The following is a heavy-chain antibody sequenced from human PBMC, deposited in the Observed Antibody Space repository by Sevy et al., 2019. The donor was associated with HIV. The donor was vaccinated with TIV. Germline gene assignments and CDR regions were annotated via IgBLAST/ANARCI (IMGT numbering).Heavy chain of an antibody. D-gene: IGHD5-18*01. J-gene: IGHJ4*02. CDR2: MKEDGSDK. V-gene: IGHV3-7*01. Sequence: GGSLRLSCAASGFTFSVYWMSWVRQAPGKGLEWVATMKEDGSDKDYVDSVKGRFTISRDNAKNSLYLKMNSLRAEETAVYYCGREGVGGYSYSLDCWGQGTLVTSPQ. CDR3: GREGVGGYSYSLDC. CDR1: GFTFSVYW.